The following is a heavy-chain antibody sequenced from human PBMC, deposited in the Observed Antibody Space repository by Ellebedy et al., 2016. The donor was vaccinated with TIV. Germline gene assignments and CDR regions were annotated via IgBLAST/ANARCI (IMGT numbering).Heavy chain of an antibody. D-gene: IGHD3-22*01. CDR2: IDPSDSQT. J-gene: IGHJ4*02. V-gene: IGHV5-10-1*01. CDR3: ARHEYYYDTSGYYLAY. Sequence: GESLKISCKGSGYSFSSSWITWVRQMPGKGLEWMGRIDPSDSQTKYSPSFQGRVTISVDKSISTAYLPWSSLKASETAMYYCARHEYYYDTSGYYLAYWGQGTLVTVSS. CDR1: GYSFSSSW.